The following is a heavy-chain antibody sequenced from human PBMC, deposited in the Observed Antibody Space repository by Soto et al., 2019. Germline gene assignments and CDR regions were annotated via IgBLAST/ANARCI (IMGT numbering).Heavy chain of an antibody. V-gene: IGHV4-31*03. CDR3: TSEGGRITGTHDP. CDR2: IYYTGTT. Sequence: TLSLTCIVSGGSIGSGGLSWSWIRQRPGKGPELIGYIYYTGTTYYNPSLRGRATISVETSKNQFALGLSSVNAADTAVYFCTSEGGRITGTHDPWGQGLLVSVSS. J-gene: IGHJ5*02. D-gene: IGHD1-20*01. CDR1: GGSIGSGGLS.